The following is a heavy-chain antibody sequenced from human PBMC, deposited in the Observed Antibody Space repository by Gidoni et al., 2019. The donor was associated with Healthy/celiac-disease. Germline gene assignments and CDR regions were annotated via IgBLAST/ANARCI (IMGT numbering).Heavy chain of an antibody. Sequence: EVQLVESGGGLVQPGRSLRLSCTASGFTFGDYAMRWVRPAPGKGLEWVGFIRSKAYGGTTEYAASVKGRFTISRDDSKSIAYLQMNSLKTEDTAVYYCTRGGWASGSYYLLDAFDIWGQGTMVTVSS. CDR3: TRGGWASGSYYLLDAFDI. CDR1: GFTFGDYA. CDR2: IRSKAYGGTT. J-gene: IGHJ3*02. V-gene: IGHV3-49*04. D-gene: IGHD1-26*01.